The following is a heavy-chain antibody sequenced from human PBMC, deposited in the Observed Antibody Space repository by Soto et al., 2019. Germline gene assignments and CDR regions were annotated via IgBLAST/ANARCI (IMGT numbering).Heavy chain of an antibody. V-gene: IGHV2-5*02. D-gene: IGHD6-13*01. CDR1: GFSLSTSGVG. CDR2: IYWDDDK. CDR3: VHRLYSSTWYWDY. J-gene: IGHJ4*02. Sequence: QITLKESCPALVKPTQTLTLTCTFSGFSLSTSGVGVGWIRQPPGKALEWLALIYWDDDKLYSPSLKRRLTIATDTSNNQVVLTITTVDPVDTATDYCVHRLYSSTWYWDYWCQGTLVTVSS.